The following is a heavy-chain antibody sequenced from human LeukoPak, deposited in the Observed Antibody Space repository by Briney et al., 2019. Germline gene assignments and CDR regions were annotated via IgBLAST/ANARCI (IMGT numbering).Heavy chain of an antibody. V-gene: IGHV4-39*02. CDR2: LFYDGTT. D-gene: IGHD6-13*01. J-gene: IGHJ4*02. CDR1: GGSINDPNYY. Sequence: SETLSLTCNVFGGSINDPNYYWGWIRQSPGRGLEWIGSLFYDGTTYYNPSLKSRVTISRDNAKNSLYLQMNSLRAEDTAVYYCARDGGAAADYWGQGTLVTVSS. CDR3: ARDGGAAADY.